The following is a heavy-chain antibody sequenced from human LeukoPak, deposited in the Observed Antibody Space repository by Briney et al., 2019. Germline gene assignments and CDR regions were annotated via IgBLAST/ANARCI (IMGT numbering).Heavy chain of an antibody. J-gene: IGHJ4*02. CDR1: GFTFSSYE. Sequence: QPGGSLRLACAASGFTFSSYEMNWVRQAPGKGLEWVSYISSSGSTIYYADSVEGRFTISRDNAENSLYLQMNSLRAEDTAVYYCASSRPYCTNGVCFYFDYWGQGTLVTVSS. V-gene: IGHV3-48*03. D-gene: IGHD2-8*01. CDR3: ASSRPYCTNGVCFYFDY. CDR2: ISSSGSTI.